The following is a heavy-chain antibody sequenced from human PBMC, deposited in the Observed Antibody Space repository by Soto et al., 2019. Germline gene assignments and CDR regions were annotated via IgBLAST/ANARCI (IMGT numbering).Heavy chain of an antibody. CDR1: GGSINNYW. Sequence: SETLSLTCTVSGGSINNYWWSWIRQAPGKGLEWIGHISDSGTTNYNPSLGSRVTISVDTSRKSFSLKLSSVTAADTAVYFCARDRWMSRANWFDPWGPGTLVTVSS. V-gene: IGHV4-59*12. D-gene: IGHD2-2*03. J-gene: IGHJ5*02. CDR3: ARDRWMSRANWFDP. CDR2: ISDSGTT.